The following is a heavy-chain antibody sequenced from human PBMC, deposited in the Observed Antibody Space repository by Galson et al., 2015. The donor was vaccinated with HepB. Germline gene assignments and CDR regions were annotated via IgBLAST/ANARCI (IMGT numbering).Heavy chain of an antibody. CDR3: TKSRGFSYDLIQFSPLDAFDI. J-gene: IGHJ3*02. Sequence: SLRLSCAASGFAFRSYAMTWVRQTPGRGFEWVSTISGSTTGTFYADSVKGRFTISRDNSKSSLYLQMNDLRAEDTALYYCTKSRGFSYDLIQFSPLDAFDIWGQGTVVTVSS. V-gene: IGHV3-23*01. D-gene: IGHD5-18*01. CDR2: ISGSTTGT. CDR1: GFAFRSYA.